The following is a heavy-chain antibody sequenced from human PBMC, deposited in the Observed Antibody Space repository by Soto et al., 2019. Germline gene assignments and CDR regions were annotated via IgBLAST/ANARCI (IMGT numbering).Heavy chain of an antibody. CDR1: GGSISSYY. CDR3: ASNFGVVVPVPDWFDP. V-gene: IGHV4-59*01. CDR2: IYYSGST. Sequence: SETLSLTCTVSGGSISSYYWSWIRQPPGKGLEWIGYIYYSGSTNYNPSFKNRGTISVDTSRNQFSLKLSSVTAADTAVYYCASNFGVVVPVPDWFDPWGQGTLVTVSS. D-gene: IGHD3-3*01. J-gene: IGHJ5*02.